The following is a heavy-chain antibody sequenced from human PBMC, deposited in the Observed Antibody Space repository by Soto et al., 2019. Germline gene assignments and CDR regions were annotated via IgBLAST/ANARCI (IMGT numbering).Heavy chain of an antibody. Sequence: EVQLLESGGGLVQPGESLRLSCAASGFTFSSYAMSWVRQAPGKGLEWVSVISGSDDSTYYADSVKGRFTIARDNSKNAPYLQMNSLRAADTAADSCVKRSSTSTFDYWGQGTLGTVSS. CDR3: VKRSSTSTFDY. CDR1: GFTFSSYA. CDR2: ISGSDDST. D-gene: IGHD6-6*01. V-gene: IGHV3-23*01. J-gene: IGHJ4*02.